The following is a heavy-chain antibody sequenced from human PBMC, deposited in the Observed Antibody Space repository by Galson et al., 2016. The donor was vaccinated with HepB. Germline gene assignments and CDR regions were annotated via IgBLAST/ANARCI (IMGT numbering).Heavy chain of an antibody. Sequence: SETLSLTCSVYGTSLRGYYWSWIRQPPGKGLEWLASVSYSGTTDYKPSLRSRLTISADTSKNQFSLRLSSVTAADTAVYYCARTLTPTNQYFFNSWGQGTLVTVSS. CDR1: GTSLRGYY. CDR2: VSYSGTT. V-gene: IGHV4-59*05. D-gene: IGHD2-15*01. J-gene: IGHJ4*02. CDR3: ARTLTPTNQYFFNS.